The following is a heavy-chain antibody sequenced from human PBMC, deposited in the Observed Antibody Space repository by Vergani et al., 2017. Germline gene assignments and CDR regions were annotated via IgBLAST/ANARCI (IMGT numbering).Heavy chain of an antibody. Sequence: QVTLKESGPALVKPTQTLTLTCTFSGFSLSTCGMRVSWIRQPPGKALEWLARIDWDDDKFYSTSLKTRLTISKDTSKNQLVLTMTNMNPVDSATYYCARSSNWGYTGFDYWGQGTLVTVSS. J-gene: IGHJ4*02. V-gene: IGHV2-70*04. CDR2: IDWDDDK. CDR1: GFSLSTCGMR. D-gene: IGHD7-27*01. CDR3: ARSSNWGYTGFDY.